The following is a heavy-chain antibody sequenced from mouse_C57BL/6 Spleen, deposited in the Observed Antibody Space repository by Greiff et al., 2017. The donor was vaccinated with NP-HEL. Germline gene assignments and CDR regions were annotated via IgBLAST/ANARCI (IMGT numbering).Heavy chain of an antibody. V-gene: IGHV6-3*01. Sequence: EVQLVESGGGLVQPGGSMKLSCVASGFTFSNYWMNWVRQSPEKGLEWVAQIRLKSDNYATHYAESVKGRFTISRDDSKSSVYLQMNNLRAEDTGIYYCTYDGYYVRFAYWGQGTLVTVSA. CDR2: IRLKSDNYAT. CDR1: GFTFSNYW. J-gene: IGHJ3*01. D-gene: IGHD2-3*01. CDR3: TYDGYYVRFAY.